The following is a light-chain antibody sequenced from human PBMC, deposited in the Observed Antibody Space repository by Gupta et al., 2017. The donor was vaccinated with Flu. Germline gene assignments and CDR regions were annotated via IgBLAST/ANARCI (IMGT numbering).Light chain of an antibody. J-gene: IGLJ2*01. CDR3: CSYAGSYVV. Sequence: GTSRDGGGYNYVSWYQQHPGKAPKLMIYDVSKRPSGVPDRFSGSKSGNTASLTISGLQAEDEADYYCCSYAGSYVVFGGGTKLTVL. CDR1: SRDGGGYNY. CDR2: DVS. V-gene: IGLV2-11*01.